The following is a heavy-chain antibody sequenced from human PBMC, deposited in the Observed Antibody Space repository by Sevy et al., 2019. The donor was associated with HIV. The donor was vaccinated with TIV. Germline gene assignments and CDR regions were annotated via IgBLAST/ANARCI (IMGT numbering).Heavy chain of an antibody. CDR3: ARDSGSYKGGAFDI. CDR1: GFTFSSYA. Sequence: GGSLRLSCAASGFTFSSYAMHWVRQAPGKGLEWVALISYDGSNKYYADSVKGRFTISRDNSKNTLYLQMNSLRAEDTAVYYCARDSGSYKGGAFDIWGQGTMVTVSS. V-gene: IGHV3-30-3*01. D-gene: IGHD1-26*01. CDR2: ISYDGSNK. J-gene: IGHJ3*02.